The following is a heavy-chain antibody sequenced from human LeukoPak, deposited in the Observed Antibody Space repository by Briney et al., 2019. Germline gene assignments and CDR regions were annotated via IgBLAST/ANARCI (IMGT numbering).Heavy chain of an antibody. CDR1: GFTFSSYG. Sequence: GGSLRLSCAASGFTFSSYGMHWVRQAPGKGLEGVAFIRYDGSNKYYADSVKGRFTISRDNSKNTLYLQMNSLRAEDTAVYYCARGHYDFWSGYYTYFDYWGQGTLVTVSS. V-gene: IGHV3-30*02. CDR2: IRYDGSNK. J-gene: IGHJ4*02. D-gene: IGHD3-3*01. CDR3: ARGHYDFWSGYYTYFDY.